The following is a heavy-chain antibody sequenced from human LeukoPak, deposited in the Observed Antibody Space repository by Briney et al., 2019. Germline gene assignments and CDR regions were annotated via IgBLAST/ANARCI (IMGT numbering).Heavy chain of an antibody. D-gene: IGHD2-2*01. Sequence: GGSLRLSCAASGFTFSSYWMHWVRQAPGKGLVWVSRINSDGSSTSYADSVKGRFTISRDNAKNTLYLQMNSLRAEDTAVYYCAKDRADCSSTSCYRHDAFDIWGQGTIVTVSS. CDR3: AKDRADCSSTSCYRHDAFDI. CDR1: GFTFSSYW. J-gene: IGHJ3*02. CDR2: INSDGSST. V-gene: IGHV3-74*01.